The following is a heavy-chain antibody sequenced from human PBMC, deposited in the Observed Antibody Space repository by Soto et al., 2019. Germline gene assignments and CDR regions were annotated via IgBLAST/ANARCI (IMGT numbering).Heavy chain of an antibody. CDR3: ARDRVGTTRDKAPDF. V-gene: IGHV3-7*01. D-gene: IGHD1-26*01. J-gene: IGHJ4*02. Sequence: PGGSLRLSCAASGFTFSSYWMSWVRQTPGEGLEWVANVNQDGSEKYYVDSMKGRFTISRDNAKNSLYLQMNSLRAEDTAVYYCARDRVGTTRDKAPDFWGQGTLVTVS. CDR2: VNQDGSEK. CDR1: GFTFSSYW.